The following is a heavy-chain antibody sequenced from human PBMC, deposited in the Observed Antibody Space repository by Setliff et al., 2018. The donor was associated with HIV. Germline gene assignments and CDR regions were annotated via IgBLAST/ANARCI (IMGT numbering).Heavy chain of an antibody. CDR3: ARDGRYSFGYNWFDP. J-gene: IGHJ5*02. V-gene: IGHV3-23*01. CDR2: ISDGGGST. D-gene: IGHD5-18*01. Sequence: GGSLRLSCAASGFTFSSYPMSWVRQSPGKGPEWVSAISDGGGSTYYAVSVKGRFTISRDNSKNTLYLQMNSLRVEDTAVYYCARDGRYSFGYNWFDPWGQRTLVTVSS. CDR1: GFTFSSYP.